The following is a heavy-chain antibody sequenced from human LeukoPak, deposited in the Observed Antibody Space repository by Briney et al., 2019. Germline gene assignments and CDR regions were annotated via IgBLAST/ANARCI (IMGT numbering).Heavy chain of an antibody. D-gene: IGHD6-6*01. CDR1: GYTFTSYG. Sequence: ASVKVSCKASGYTFTSYGISWVRQAPGQGLEWMGWISAYNGNTNYAQKLQGRVTMTTDTSTSTAYMELSSLRSEDTAVYYCARRYSSSSSFDYWGQGTLVTASS. CDR2: ISAYNGNT. CDR3: ARRYSSSSSFDY. J-gene: IGHJ4*02. V-gene: IGHV1-18*01.